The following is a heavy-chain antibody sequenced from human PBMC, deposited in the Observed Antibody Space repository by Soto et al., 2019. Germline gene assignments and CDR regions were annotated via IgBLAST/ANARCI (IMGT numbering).Heavy chain of an antibody. Sequence: EVQLLESGGGLVQPGGSLRLSCAASGFTFSSYAMGWVRQAPGTGLERVSVIDGSGGDTSFADSVKGRFTISRDNSKNTLYLNMSSLRAEDTARYYCVKEMVAAAYVETSPFDFWGQGTLVTVSS. CDR2: IDGSGGDT. CDR1: GFTFSSYA. J-gene: IGHJ4*02. D-gene: IGHD2-15*01. CDR3: VKEMVAAAYVETSPFDF. V-gene: IGHV3-23*01.